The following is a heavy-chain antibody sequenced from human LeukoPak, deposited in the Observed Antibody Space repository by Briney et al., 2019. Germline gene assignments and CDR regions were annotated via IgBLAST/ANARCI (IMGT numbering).Heavy chain of an antibody. CDR2: IYYSGST. CDR1: GGSISSYY. V-gene: IGHV4-59*01. D-gene: IGHD1-26*01. J-gene: IGHJ3*02. Sequence: SETLSLTCTVSGGSISSYYWSWIRQPPGKGLEWIGYIYYSGSTNYNPSLKSRVTISVDTSKNQFSLKLSSVTAADTAVYYCARDNRNSGSYLDAFDIWGQGIMVTVSS. CDR3: ARDNRNSGSYLDAFDI.